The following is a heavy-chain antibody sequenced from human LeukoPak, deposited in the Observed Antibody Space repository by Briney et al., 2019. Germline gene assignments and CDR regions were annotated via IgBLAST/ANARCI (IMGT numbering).Heavy chain of an antibody. CDR3: ARESRRIAARPFDY. J-gene: IGHJ4*02. CDR2: IYYSGST. D-gene: IGHD6-6*01. CDR1: GGSISSYY. V-gene: IGHV4-59*01. Sequence: PSETLSLTCTVSGGSISSYYWSWIRQPPGKGLEWIGYIYYSGSTNYNPSLKSRVTISVDTSKDQFSLKLSSVTAADTAVYYCARESRRIAARPFDYWGQGTLVTVSS.